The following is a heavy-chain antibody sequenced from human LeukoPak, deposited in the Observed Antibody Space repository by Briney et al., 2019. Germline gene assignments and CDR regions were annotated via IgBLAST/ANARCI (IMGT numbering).Heavy chain of an antibody. CDR2: ISYDGSNK. CDR1: GFTFSSYD. Sequence: GGSLRLSCAASGFTFSSYDMHWVRQAPGKGLEWVTVISYDGSNKYYGDSVKGRFTISRDNSKNTLYLKMNSLRAEDTAVYYCAKEGSNGDFDYWGQEPWSPSPQ. CDR3: AKEGSNGDFDY. D-gene: IGHD1-26*01. V-gene: IGHV3-30*18. J-gene: IGHJ4*01.